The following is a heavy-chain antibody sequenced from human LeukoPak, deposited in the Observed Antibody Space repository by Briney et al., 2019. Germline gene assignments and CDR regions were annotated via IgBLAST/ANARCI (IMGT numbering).Heavy chain of an antibody. Sequence: GGSLRLSCAASGFTFSTYCMNWVRQAPGKGLEWVSSISSSSSYIKYEDSVEGRFTISRDNAKNSLYLQMNSLRAEDTAVYYCARGHYYDTSGYYYHDYWGQGTLVTVSS. J-gene: IGHJ4*02. V-gene: IGHV3-21*01. CDR2: ISSSSSYI. D-gene: IGHD3-22*01. CDR1: GFTFSTYC. CDR3: ARGHYYDTSGYYYHDY.